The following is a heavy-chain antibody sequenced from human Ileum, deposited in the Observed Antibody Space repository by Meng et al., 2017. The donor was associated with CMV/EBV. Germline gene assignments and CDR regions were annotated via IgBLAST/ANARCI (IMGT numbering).Heavy chain of an antibody. V-gene: IGHV4-59*01. Sequence: GSLRLSCTVSGGSISIYYWSWVRQPPGKGLEWIGYTYNSGSTTYNPSLKSRVSISADSSTNQFSLKLSSVTAADTAVYYCARDREIGYWGQGSLVTVSS. CDR2: TYNSGST. J-gene: IGHJ4*02. CDR3: ARDREIGY. CDR1: GGSISIYY.